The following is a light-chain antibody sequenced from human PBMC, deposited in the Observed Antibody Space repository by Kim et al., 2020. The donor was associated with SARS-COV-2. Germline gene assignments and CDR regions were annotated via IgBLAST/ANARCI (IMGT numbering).Light chain of an antibody. V-gene: IGLV1-44*01. J-gene: IGLJ1*01. Sequence: QGVTISCSGSSSNIGINVVNWYQQLPGTAPKLLIYDSNQRPSGVPDRFPGSKSGTSASLAISGLQSEDEADYFCATWDDSLTGFVLGTGTKVTVL. CDR2: DSN. CDR1: SSNIGINV. CDR3: ATWDDSLTGFV.